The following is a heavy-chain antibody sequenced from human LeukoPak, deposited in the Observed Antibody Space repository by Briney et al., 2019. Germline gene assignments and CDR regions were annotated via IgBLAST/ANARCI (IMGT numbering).Heavy chain of an antibody. J-gene: IGHJ3*02. CDR3: AKERAPFDAFDI. Sequence: GGSLRLSCAVSEFTVYNSYMSWVRQAPGKGREWVSIIYSGGDTFYVDSVKGRFTTSRDNSENTLSLQMNDLRAEDTAVYYCAKERAPFDAFDIWGQGTVVTVS. V-gene: IGHV3-53*01. CDR2: IYSGGDT. CDR1: EFTVYNSY.